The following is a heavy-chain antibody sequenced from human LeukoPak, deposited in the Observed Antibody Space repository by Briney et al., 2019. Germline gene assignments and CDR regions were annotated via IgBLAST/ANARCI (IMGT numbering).Heavy chain of an antibody. CDR2: IHEDGGDK. CDR3: ARTLRLNTPRAFDV. D-gene: IGHD6-25*01. J-gene: IGHJ3*01. V-gene: IGHV3-7*05. CDR1: GFTFSRYR. Sequence: GGSLRLSCVVYGFTFSRYRMNWVRQVPGKGLEWVANIHEDGGDKYYVDSVKGRFTISRDNAENSLYLQMNSLRAEDTAVYYCARTLRLNTPRAFDVWGQGTMVTVSS.